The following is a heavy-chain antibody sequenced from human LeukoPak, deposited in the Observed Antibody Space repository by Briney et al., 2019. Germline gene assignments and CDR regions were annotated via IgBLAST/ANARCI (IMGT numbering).Heavy chain of an antibody. V-gene: IGHV1-2*02. Sequence: ASVKIFFKTFGYTFTHLFMDWVRQAPGQGLEWMGWINPNSGGTNYAQKFQGRVTLTRDTSIRTAYMELSRLRSDDTAVYYCARDSQAVCSGVCYAKDFDNGGQGTLVTVSS. J-gene: IGHJ4*02. D-gene: IGHD2-21*01. CDR2: INPNSGGT. CDR1: GYTFTHLF. CDR3: ARDSQAVCSGVCYAKDFDN.